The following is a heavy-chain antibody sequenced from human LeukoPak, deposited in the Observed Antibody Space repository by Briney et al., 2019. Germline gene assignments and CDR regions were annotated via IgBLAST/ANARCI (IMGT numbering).Heavy chain of an antibody. CDR1: CGSISSYY. V-gene: IGHV4-59*01. CDR2: IYNSGST. Sequence: SETLSLTCTAACGSISSYYCSWLRHPAREVLEWIGYIYNSGSTNYNPSLKSRVTITVDTSKNQSSLKLSSVTAADTAVYYCGRTEESGYSYRYFGYYYYMDVWGKGTTVTVSS. J-gene: IGHJ6*03. D-gene: IGHD5-18*01. CDR3: GRTEESGYSYRYFGYYYYMDV.